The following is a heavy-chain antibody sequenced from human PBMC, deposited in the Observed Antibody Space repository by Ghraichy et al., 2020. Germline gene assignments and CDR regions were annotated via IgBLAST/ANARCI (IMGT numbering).Heavy chain of an antibody. Sequence: GESLNISCVASGFTFANYGMSWVRQAPGKGLEWVSGIGGTGGSTHYADSVNGRFTISRDNSKNTLFLQMNSLSAGDTAVYYCAKNHYSGDNVGEGIDAFDVWGQGTRVTVSS. CDR3: AKNHYSGDNVGEGIDAFDV. D-gene: IGHD4-17*01. CDR1: GFTFANYG. J-gene: IGHJ3*01. CDR2: IGGTGGST. V-gene: IGHV3-23*01.